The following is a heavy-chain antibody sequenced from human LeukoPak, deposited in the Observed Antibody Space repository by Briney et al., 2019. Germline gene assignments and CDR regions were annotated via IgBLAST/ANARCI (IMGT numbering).Heavy chain of an antibody. D-gene: IGHD4-23*01. CDR2: ISSSGSTI. Sequence: GGSLRLSCAASGFTFSSYEMNWVRQAPGKGLEWVSYISSSGSTIYYADSAKGRFTISRDNAKNSLYLQMNSLRAEDTAVYYCARERWGRLDYWGQGTLVTVSS. CDR3: ARERWGRLDY. J-gene: IGHJ4*02. CDR1: GFTFSSYE. V-gene: IGHV3-48*03.